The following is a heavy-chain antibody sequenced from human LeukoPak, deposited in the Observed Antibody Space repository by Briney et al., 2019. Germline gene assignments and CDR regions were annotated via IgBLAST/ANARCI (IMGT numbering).Heavy chain of an antibody. D-gene: IGHD3-3*01. CDR2: IRYDGNDK. J-gene: IGHJ4*02. CDR3: AKDRGRYGFWSGCDY. CDR1: GFTFNNYG. Sequence: GGSLRLSCAASGFTFNNYGIHWVRQAPGKGLEWVAFIRYDGNDKYYADSVKGRFTISRDSSKNTLSLQMNSLRAEDTAVYYCAKDRGRYGFWSGCDYWSQGTLVTVSS. V-gene: IGHV3-30*02.